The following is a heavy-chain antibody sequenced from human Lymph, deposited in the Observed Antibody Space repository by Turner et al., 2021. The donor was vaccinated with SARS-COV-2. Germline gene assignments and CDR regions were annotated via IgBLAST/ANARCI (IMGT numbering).Heavy chain of an antibody. J-gene: IGHJ4*02. Sequence: EVQLVESGGGLVKPGGSLRLSCAASGFTFSSYTMNWVRQAPGKGLEWDSSISSSSSYIYYADSVKGRFTISRDNAKNSLYLQMNSLRAEDTAVYYCARERYDSSGSESYYFDYWGQGTLVTVSS. V-gene: IGHV3-21*01. CDR1: GFTFSSYT. D-gene: IGHD3-22*01. CDR3: ARERYDSSGSESYYFDY. CDR2: ISSSSSYI.